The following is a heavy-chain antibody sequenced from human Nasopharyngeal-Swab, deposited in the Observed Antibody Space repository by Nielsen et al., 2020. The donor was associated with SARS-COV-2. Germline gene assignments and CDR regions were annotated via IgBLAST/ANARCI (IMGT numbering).Heavy chain of an antibody. V-gene: IGHV1-2*02. J-gene: IGHJ6*02. CDR2: INPNSGGT. CDR3: ARDGGEGDVVVPPVIGPIYGMDV. CDR1: GYTFTGYY. D-gene: IGHD2-15*01. Sequence: ASVKVSCKASGYTFTGYYIHWVRQAPGQGLEWMGWINPNSGGTNYAQKFQGRVTMTRDTSISTAYMELSSLRSDDTAVYYCARDGGEGDVVVPPVIGPIYGMDVWGQGTTVTVSS.